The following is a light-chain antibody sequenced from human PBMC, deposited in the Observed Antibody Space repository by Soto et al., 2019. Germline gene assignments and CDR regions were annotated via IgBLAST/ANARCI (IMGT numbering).Light chain of an antibody. V-gene: IGLV2-14*01. CDR3: SSYSSSSTRDVV. CDR2: DVS. CDR1: SSDVGGYNY. Sequence: QSALTQPASASGSPGQSITISCTGTSSDVGGYNYVSWYQQHPGKPPQLMIYDVSNPPSGVSTRFSGAKSASTAALTISGRLAEDEDDYYCSSYSSSSTRDVVFGGGTKLTVL. J-gene: IGLJ2*01.